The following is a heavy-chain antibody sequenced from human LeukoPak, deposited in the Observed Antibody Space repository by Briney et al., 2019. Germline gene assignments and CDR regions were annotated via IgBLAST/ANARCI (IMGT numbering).Heavy chain of an antibody. V-gene: IGHV3-66*01. CDR3: ARDTRPYSYYGMDV. CDR2: IYSGGST. J-gene: IGHJ6*02. Sequence: GGSLRLSCAASGFTVSSNYMSWVRQAPGKGLEWVSVIYSGGSTYYADSVKGRFTISRDNSKNTLYLQMNSLRAEDTAVYYCARDTRPYSYYGMDVWGQGTTVTVSS. CDR1: GFTVSSNY.